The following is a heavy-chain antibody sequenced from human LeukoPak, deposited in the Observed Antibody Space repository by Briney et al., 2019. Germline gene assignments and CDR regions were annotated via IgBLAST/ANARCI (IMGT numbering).Heavy chain of an antibody. V-gene: IGHV4-39*07. Sequence: SETLSLTCTFSLGSISSSIFYSGWIRQPPGKGLEWIGGIYYSGSTYYNPSLRSRVTISVDKSKNQFSLKLSSVTAADTAVYYCARDESAGPFYYYMDVWGKGTTVTVSS. CDR2: IYYSGST. CDR1: LGSISSSIFY. J-gene: IGHJ6*03. CDR3: ARDESAGPFYYYMDV.